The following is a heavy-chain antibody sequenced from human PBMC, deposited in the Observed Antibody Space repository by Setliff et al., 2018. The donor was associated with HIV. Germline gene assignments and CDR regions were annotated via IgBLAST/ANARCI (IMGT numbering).Heavy chain of an antibody. V-gene: IGHV4-34*01. CDR2: INHSGSI. J-gene: IGHJ5*02. D-gene: IGHD5-18*01. CDR1: GGSFSGYY. Sequence: PSETLSLTCAVYGGSFSGYYWTWIRQPPGKGLEWIGEINHSGSINYNPFLKSRVTISVDTSKNQFSLKLRSVTAADTAVFYCARQGYIYGYPLNWFDPWGQGTLVTVSS. CDR3: ARQGYIYGYPLNWFDP.